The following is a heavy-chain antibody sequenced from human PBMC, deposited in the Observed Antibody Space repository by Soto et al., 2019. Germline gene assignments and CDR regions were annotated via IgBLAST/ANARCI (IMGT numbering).Heavy chain of an antibody. V-gene: IGHV3-21*06. CDR3: ARDIASPGGDYFDS. D-gene: IGHD2-21*01. Sequence: VQLVESGGGLVQAGGSLRLFCTASGFTFRNYNMNWVRQAPGKGLEWVSYISTGGAYMFYADSVKGRFTISRDNAQNSLFLQIGSPRAEDTAVYYCARDIASPGGDYFDSWGQGTLVTVSS. CDR2: ISTGGAYM. J-gene: IGHJ4*02. CDR1: GFTFRNYN.